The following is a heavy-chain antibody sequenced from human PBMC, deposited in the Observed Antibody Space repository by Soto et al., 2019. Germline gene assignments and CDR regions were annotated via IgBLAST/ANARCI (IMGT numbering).Heavy chain of an antibody. D-gene: IGHD2-2*01. CDR2: INHSGST. CDR3: ARSRCYCSSTSCYCGMDV. CDR1: GGSFSGYY. Sequence: SETLSLTCAVYGGSFSGYYWSWIRQPPGKGLEWIGEINHSGSTNYNPSLKSRVTISVDTSKNQFSLKLSSVTAADTAVYYCARSRCYCSSTSCYCGMDVWRQGTTVTVSS. V-gene: IGHV4-34*01. J-gene: IGHJ6*02.